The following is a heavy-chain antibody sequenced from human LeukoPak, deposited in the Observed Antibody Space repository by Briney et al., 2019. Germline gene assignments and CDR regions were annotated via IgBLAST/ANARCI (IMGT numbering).Heavy chain of an antibody. CDR1: GFTFSSYS. CDR3: ARDPALVAATPYYFDY. J-gene: IGHJ4*02. CDR2: INSSSSYI. D-gene: IGHD2-15*01. Sequence: GGSLRLSCAASGFTFSSYSMNRVRQAPGKGLEWVSSINSSSSYIYYADSVKGRFTISRDNAKNSLYLQMNSLRAEDTAVYYCARDPALVAATPYYFDYWGQGTLVTVSS. V-gene: IGHV3-21*01.